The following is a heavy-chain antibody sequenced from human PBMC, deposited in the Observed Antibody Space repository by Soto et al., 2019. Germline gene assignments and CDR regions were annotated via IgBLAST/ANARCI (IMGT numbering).Heavy chain of an antibody. V-gene: IGHV4-30-2*01. CDR1: GGSISSGGYS. CDR3: VRGVGDY. Sequence: SETLSLTCAVSGGSISSGGYSWSWIRQPPGKGLEWIGYIYHSGSTYYNPSLKSRVTISVDRSKNQFSLKLSSVTAADTAVYYCVRGVGDYWGQGTLVTVSS. J-gene: IGHJ4*02. CDR2: IYHSGST. D-gene: IGHD2-15*01.